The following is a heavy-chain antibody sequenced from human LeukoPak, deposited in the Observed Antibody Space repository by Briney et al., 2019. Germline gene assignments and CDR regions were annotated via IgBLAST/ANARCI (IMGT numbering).Heavy chain of an antibody. J-gene: IGHJ4*02. Sequence: PWGSLRLSCAASGFTFSDHYMSWIRQAPRKGLEWVSYISTSSSYTTYADSVKGRFTISRDIAKNSLFLQMNSLRAEDTAVYYCARGTAGDYWGQGTLVTVSS. V-gene: IGHV3-11*05. CDR1: GFTFSDHY. CDR2: ISTSSSYT. CDR3: ARGTAGDY.